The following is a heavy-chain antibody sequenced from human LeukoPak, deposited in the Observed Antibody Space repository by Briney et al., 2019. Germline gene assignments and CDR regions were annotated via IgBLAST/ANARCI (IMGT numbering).Heavy chain of an antibody. CDR1: GFTFSSYE. CDR3: ATRYCSGGSCYSGGGGDFDY. Sequence: GGSLRLSCAASGFTFSSYEMNWVRQAPGKGLEWVANIKQDGSEKYYVDSVKGRFTISRDNAKNSLYLQMNSLRAEDTAVYYCATRYCSGGSCYSGGGGDFDYWGQGTLVTVAS. CDR2: IKQDGSEK. D-gene: IGHD2-15*01. V-gene: IGHV3-7*01. J-gene: IGHJ4*02.